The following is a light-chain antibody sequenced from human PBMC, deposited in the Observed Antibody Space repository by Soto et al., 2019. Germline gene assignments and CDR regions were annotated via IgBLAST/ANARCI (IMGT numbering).Light chain of an antibody. CDR1: QSISSW. Sequence: DIQMTQSPSTLSASVGDRVTITCRASQSISSWLAWYQQKPGKAPKLLIYKASSLESGVPSRFSGSGSGTEFTLTISSLQTDDFATYYCQQYTSYSWTFGQGTKVEIK. CDR3: QQYTSYSWT. CDR2: KAS. V-gene: IGKV1-5*03. J-gene: IGKJ1*01.